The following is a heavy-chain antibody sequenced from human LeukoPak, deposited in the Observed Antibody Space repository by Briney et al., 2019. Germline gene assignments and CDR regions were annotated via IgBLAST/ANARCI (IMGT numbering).Heavy chain of an antibody. CDR1: GFTFSSYW. V-gene: IGHV3-74*01. CDR2: INGDGSST. Sequence: GGSLRLSCAASGFTFSSYWMHWVRHAPGKGLVWVARINGDGSSTSYADSVKGRFTIPRDNAKNTLYLQMNSLRAEDTAVYYCARGRYCSSTSCYWIDYWGQGTLVTVSP. J-gene: IGHJ4*02. CDR3: ARGRYCSSTSCYWIDY. D-gene: IGHD2-2*01.